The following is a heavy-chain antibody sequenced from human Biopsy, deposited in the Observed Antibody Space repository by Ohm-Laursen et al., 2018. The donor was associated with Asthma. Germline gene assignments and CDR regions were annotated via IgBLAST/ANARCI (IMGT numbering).Heavy chain of an antibody. Sequence: SLRLSCSASGFTFSSYSMNWVRQAPGKGLEWVAVISYDGSTKYSADSVKGRFIVSRDISKNILSLQMNSLRPEDTAVYYCARDVVWFREVGGMDVWGQGTLVTVSS. J-gene: IGHJ1*01. D-gene: IGHD3-10*01. CDR2: ISYDGSTK. CDR1: GFTFSSYS. V-gene: IGHV3-30*03. CDR3: ARDVVWFREVGGMDV.